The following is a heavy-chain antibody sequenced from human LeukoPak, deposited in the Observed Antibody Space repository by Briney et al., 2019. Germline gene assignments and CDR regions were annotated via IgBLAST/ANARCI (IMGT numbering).Heavy chain of an antibody. CDR3: ARIVVPAAMIRINYYYYGMDV. Sequence: SQTLSLTCTVSGGSISSGDYYWSWIRQPPGKGLEWIGYIYYSGSTYYNPSLKSRVTISVDTSKNQFSLKLSSVTAADTAVYYCARIVVPAAMIRINYYYYGMDVWGQGTTVTVSS. J-gene: IGHJ6*02. CDR1: GGSISSGDYY. CDR2: IYYSGST. D-gene: IGHD2-2*01. V-gene: IGHV4-30-4*01.